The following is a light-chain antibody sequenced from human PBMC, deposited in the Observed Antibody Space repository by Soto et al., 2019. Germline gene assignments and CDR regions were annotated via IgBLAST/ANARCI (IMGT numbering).Light chain of an antibody. CDR1: QSISSW. J-gene: IGKJ4*01. CDR2: KAS. CDR3: QQYNSWPLT. V-gene: IGKV1-5*03. Sequence: DMQMTQSPSTLSASVGDRVTSTCRASQSISSWLAWYQQKPGKAPNLLIYKASSLESGVPSRFSGSGSGTEFILTISSLQPDDFATYYCQQYNSWPLTFGGGTKVEIK.